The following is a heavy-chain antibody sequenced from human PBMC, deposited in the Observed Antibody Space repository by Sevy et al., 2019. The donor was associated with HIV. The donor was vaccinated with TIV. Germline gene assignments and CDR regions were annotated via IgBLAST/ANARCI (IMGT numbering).Heavy chain of an antibody. D-gene: IGHD6-13*01. Sequence: AGSLRLSCAASGFTFSDHYMEWVRQAPGKELEWVGRTRNKADGYTTEYAASVKGRFTISRDDSENTLYLQMNSLKTEDTAVYYCSTHAGIAAAGRVFDYWGQGALVTVSS. J-gene: IGHJ4*02. CDR2: TRNKADGYTT. CDR1: GFTFSDHY. V-gene: IGHV3-72*01. CDR3: STHAGIAAAGRVFDY.